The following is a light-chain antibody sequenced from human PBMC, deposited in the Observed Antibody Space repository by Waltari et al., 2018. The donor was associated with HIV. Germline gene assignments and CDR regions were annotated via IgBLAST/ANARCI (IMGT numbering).Light chain of an antibody. CDR2: EVN. CDR3: TSYTTRSTVI. CDR1: SSDLGIYHY. Sequence: QSALTQPASVSGSPGQSITISCTGTSSDLGIYHYVSWYQQHPGKAPKLLIYEVNNRPAGVSDRFSGSKSGNTASLSISGLQAEDEADYYCTSYTTRSTVIFGGGTSVTVL. V-gene: IGLV2-14*03. J-gene: IGLJ2*01.